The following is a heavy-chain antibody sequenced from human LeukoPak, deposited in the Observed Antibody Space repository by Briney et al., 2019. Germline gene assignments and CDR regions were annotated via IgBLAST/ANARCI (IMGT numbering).Heavy chain of an antibody. Sequence: PGRSLRLSCAASGFTFSSYGMHWVRQAPGKGLEWVAVIWYDGSNKYYADSVKGRFTISRDNSKNTLYLQMNSLRAEDTAVYYCARDFDGSCSSPDYWGQGTLVTVSS. CDR2: IWYDGSNK. CDR3: ARDFDGSCSSPDY. D-gene: IGHD2-15*01. J-gene: IGHJ4*02. V-gene: IGHV3-33*01. CDR1: GFTFSSYG.